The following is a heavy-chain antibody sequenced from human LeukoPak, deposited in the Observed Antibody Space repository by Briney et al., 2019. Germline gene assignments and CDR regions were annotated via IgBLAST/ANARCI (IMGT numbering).Heavy chain of an antibody. CDR2: IYSSGST. J-gene: IGHJ4*02. D-gene: IGHD6-13*01. V-gene: IGHV4-59*08. CDR3: TRHVQPGIASADY. Sequence: PSKTLPLTCTVSGGSIRSYYWSWIRLPSGKGLEWIGYIYSSGSTNYNPSLKSRVTISIDTSKNQFSLRLSSVTAADTAVYYCTRHVQPGIASADYWGQGALVTVSS. CDR1: GGSIRSYY.